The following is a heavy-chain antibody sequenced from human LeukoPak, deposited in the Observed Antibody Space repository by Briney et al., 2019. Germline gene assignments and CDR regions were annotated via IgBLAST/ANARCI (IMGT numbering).Heavy chain of an antibody. V-gene: IGHV3-48*03. J-gene: IGHJ3*02. Sequence: GGSLRLSCAASGFTFSSYEMNWVRQAPGKGLEWVSYISSSGSTIYYADSVKGRFTISRDNSKNTLYLQMNSLRAEDTAVYYCAKRRRDYYDSSGYQDAFDIWGQGTMVTVSS. CDR1: GFTFSSYE. D-gene: IGHD3-22*01. CDR2: ISSSGSTI. CDR3: AKRRRDYYDSSGYQDAFDI.